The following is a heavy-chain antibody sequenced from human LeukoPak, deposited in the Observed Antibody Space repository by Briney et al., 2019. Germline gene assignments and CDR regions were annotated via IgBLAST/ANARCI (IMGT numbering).Heavy chain of an antibody. CDR3: ANDYDFWTSYYFDY. V-gene: IGHV3-23*01. D-gene: IGHD3-3*01. CDR2: ISGSGGST. CDR1: GFTFSSYA. J-gene: IGHJ4*02. Sequence: GSLRLSCAASGFTFSSYAMSWVRQAPGKGLEWVSAISGSGGSTYYADSVKGRFTISRDNSKNTLYLQMNSLRAEDTAVYYCANDYDFWTSYYFDYWGQGTQVTVSS.